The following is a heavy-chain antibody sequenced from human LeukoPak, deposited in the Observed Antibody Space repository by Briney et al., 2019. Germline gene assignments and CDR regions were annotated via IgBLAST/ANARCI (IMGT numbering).Heavy chain of an antibody. D-gene: IGHD1-26*01. CDR2: ISSSSSYI. J-gene: IGHJ6*03. V-gene: IGHV3-21*04. Sequence: PGGSLRLSCAASGFTFSSYSMNWVRQAPGKGLEWVSSISSSSSYIYYADSVKGRFTISRDNAKNTMYMQMNSLRAEDTAGYYCARSGIVGATRGYYYMDVWGKGTTVTISS. CDR1: GFTFSSYS. CDR3: ARSGIVGATRGYYYMDV.